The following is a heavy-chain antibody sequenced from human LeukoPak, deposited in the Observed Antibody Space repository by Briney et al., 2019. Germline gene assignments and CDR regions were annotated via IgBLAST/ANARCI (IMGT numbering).Heavy chain of an antibody. V-gene: IGHV3-21*01. CDR2: ISSSSSYI. CDR3: ARSGGVGSSGWYYY. D-gene: IGHD6-19*01. Sequence: GGSLRLSCAASGFTLSSYSMNWVRQAPGKGLEWVSSISSSSSYIYYADSVKGRFTISRDNAKNSLYLQMNSLRAEDTAVYYCARSGGVGSSGWYYYWGQGTLVTVSS. CDR1: GFTLSSYS. J-gene: IGHJ4*02.